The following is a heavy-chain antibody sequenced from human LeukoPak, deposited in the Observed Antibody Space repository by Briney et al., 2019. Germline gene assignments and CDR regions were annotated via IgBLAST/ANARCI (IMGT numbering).Heavy chain of an antibody. Sequence: ASVKVSCKASGYTFTGYYMHWVRQAPGQGLEWMGRINPNSGGTNYAQKFQGRVTMTRDTSISTAYMELSRLRSDDTAVYYCARDLDSSGRIADYGMDVWGQGATVTVSS. CDR2: INPNSGGT. D-gene: IGHD3-22*01. J-gene: IGHJ6*02. CDR1: GYTFTGYY. CDR3: ARDLDSSGRIADYGMDV. V-gene: IGHV1-2*06.